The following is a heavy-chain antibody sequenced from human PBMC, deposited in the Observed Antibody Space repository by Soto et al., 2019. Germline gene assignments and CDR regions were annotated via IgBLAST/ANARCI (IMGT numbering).Heavy chain of an antibody. Sequence: VPLVESGGGSVKPGGSLRLSCAGSGFTFSDYYMSWIRQAPGKGLEWVSFISSSGNYTNYADAVQGRFTISRDNAKKSLYRKMYSLRTEDTAIYYCARDALTDAPVVPGAIDLWGQGALVTVSS. CDR3: ARDALTDAPVVPGAIDL. J-gene: IGHJ5*02. D-gene: IGHD2-15*01. CDR1: GFTFSDYY. V-gene: IGHV3-11*05. CDR2: ISSSGNYT.